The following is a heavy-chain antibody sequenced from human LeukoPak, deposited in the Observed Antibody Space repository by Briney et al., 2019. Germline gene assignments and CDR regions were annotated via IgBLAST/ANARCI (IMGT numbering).Heavy chain of an antibody. CDR2: ISGDGRGT. D-gene: IGHD1-26*01. V-gene: IGHV3-74*01. CDR3: ARAPWELDD. Sequence: PGGSLRLSCAASGFTFSSNWMHWVRQAPGKGLVWVSRISGDGRGTTYADSVKGRFTISRDNVKNTLYLQMNSLRVEDMAVYYCARAPWELDDWGQGTLVTVSS. J-gene: IGHJ4*02. CDR1: GFTFSSNW.